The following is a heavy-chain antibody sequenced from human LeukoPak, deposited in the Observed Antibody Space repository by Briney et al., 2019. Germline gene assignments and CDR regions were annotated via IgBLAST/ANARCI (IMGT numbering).Heavy chain of an antibody. CDR1: GYTFTSYD. CDR2: MNPNSGNT. V-gene: IGHV1-8*01. CDR3: ASNHGALGQQLVRYYYYYMDV. D-gene: IGHD6-13*01. Sequence: ASVKVSCKASGYTFTSYDINWVRQATGQGLEWMGWMNPNSGNTGYAQKLQGRVTMTRNTSISTAYMELSSLRSEDTAVYYCASNHGALGQQLVRYYYYYMDVWGKGTTVTVSS. J-gene: IGHJ6*03.